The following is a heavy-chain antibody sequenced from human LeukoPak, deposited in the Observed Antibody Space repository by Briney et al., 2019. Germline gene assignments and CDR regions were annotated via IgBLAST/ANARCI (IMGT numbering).Heavy chain of an antibody. Sequence: GGSLRLSCAASGFTFSSYEMNWVRQAPGKGLERVSYISSSGSTIYYADSVKGRFTISRDNVKNSLYLQMNSLRAEDTAVYYCARGFCSGGSCSTPFDYWGQGTLVTVSS. CDR3: ARGFCSGGSCSTPFDY. CDR1: GFTFSSYE. J-gene: IGHJ4*02. CDR2: ISSSGSTI. V-gene: IGHV3-48*03. D-gene: IGHD2-15*01.